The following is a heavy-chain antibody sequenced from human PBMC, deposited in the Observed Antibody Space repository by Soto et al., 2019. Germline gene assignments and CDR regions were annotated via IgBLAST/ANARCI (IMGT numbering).Heavy chain of an antibody. CDR2: IFSSGST. D-gene: IGHD5-12*01. Sequence: SETLSLTCTVSGGSINTCYWSWVRQPAGKGLEWIGRIFSSGSTSFNPSLESRVAMSVDTSKNHFSLNLSSVTAADMAVYYCAREGSYSAYNFAHGIQLWSFDFWGQGALVT. J-gene: IGHJ4*02. CDR3: AREGSYSAYNFAHGIQLWSFDF. V-gene: IGHV4-4*07. CDR1: GGSINTCY.